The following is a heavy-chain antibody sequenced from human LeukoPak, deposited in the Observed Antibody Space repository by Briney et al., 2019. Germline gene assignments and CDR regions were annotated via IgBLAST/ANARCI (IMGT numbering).Heavy chain of an antibody. V-gene: IGHV3-7*01. CDR2: IKQDGSEK. CDR1: GFTFSSYW. Sequence: GGSLRLSCAAAGFTFSSYWMSWVRQAPGKGLEWVANIKQDGSEKYYVDSVKGRFTISRDNAKNSLYLQMNSLRAEDTAVYYCARDLESITGTNSLDYWGQGTLVTVSS. D-gene: IGHD1-20*01. CDR3: ARDLESITGTNSLDY. J-gene: IGHJ4*02.